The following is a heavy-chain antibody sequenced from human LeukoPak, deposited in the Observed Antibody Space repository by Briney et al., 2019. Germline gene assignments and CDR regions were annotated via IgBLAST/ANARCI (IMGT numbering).Heavy chain of an antibody. Sequence: ASVKVSCKASGYTFTSYGISWVRQAPGQGLEWMGWISAYNGNTNYAQKLQGRVTMTRNTSISTAYMELSSLRSEDTAVYYCARMVATRDLLNYWGQGTLVTVSS. V-gene: IGHV1-18*01. CDR2: ISAYNGNT. CDR3: ARMVATRDLLNY. CDR1: GYTFTSYG. J-gene: IGHJ4*02. D-gene: IGHD5-12*01.